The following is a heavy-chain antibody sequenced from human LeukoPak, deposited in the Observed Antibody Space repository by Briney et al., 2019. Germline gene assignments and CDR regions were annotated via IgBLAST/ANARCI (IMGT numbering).Heavy chain of an antibody. V-gene: IGHV4-4*07. J-gene: IGHJ6*03. CDR2: IYTSGST. D-gene: IGHD3-16*01. Sequence: SETLSLTCTVSGGSISSYYWSWIRQPAGKGLEWIGRIYTSGSTNYNPSLKGRVTISVDKSKNQFSLKLSSVTAADTAVYHCARGSLRNYYYYYMDVWGKGTTVTVSS. CDR3: ARGSLRNYYYYYMDV. CDR1: GGSISSYY.